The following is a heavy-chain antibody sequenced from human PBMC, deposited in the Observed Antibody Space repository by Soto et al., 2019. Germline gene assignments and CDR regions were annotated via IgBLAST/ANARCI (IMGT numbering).Heavy chain of an antibody. V-gene: IGHV3-23*01. D-gene: IGHD3-16*01. CDR3: AKVVWGGGAYNDC. Sequence: PGGSLRLSCAASGFTFSYYAMSWVRQAPGKGLEWVSAISGSGDSTYYADSVKGRFTVSRDNSKNTLFLQMNSLRAEDTAVYYCAKVVWGGGAYNDCWGQGAVVTVSS. CDR2: ISGSGDST. CDR1: GFTFSYYA. J-gene: IGHJ4*02.